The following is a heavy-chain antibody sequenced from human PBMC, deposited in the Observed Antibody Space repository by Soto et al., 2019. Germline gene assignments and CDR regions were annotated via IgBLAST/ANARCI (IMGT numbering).Heavy chain of an antibody. CDR1: GYTFTGYY. J-gene: IGHJ6*02. Sequence: VASVKVSCKASGYTFTGYYMHWVRQAPGQGLEWMGWINPNSGGTNYAQKFQGWVTMTRDTSISTAYMELSRLRSDDTAVYYCARDQVVATILYYYYYGMDVWGQGTTVTVSS. V-gene: IGHV1-2*04. CDR3: ARDQVVATILYYYYYGMDV. CDR2: INPNSGGT. D-gene: IGHD5-12*01.